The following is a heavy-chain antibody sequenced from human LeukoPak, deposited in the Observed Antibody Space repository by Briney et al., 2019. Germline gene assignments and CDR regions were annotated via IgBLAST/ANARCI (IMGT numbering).Heavy chain of an antibody. CDR3: AKNPLRAAPAFFDY. CDR1: GFTFSTYG. V-gene: IGHV3-23*01. CDR2: ISSSGGST. D-gene: IGHD2-15*01. Sequence: GGSLRLSCAASGFTFSTYGMSWVRQAPGKGLEWVSGISSSGGSTSYADSVKGHFTVSRDNSKNTLYLQMNTLRAEDTALYYCAKNPLRAAPAFFDYWGRGTLVTVSS. J-gene: IGHJ4*02.